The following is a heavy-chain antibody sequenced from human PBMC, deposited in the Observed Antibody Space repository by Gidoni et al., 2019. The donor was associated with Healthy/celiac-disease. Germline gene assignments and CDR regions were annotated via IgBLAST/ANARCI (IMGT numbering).Heavy chain of an antibody. CDR3: AGAGSSSSSYGMDV. CDR2: IYYSGST. J-gene: IGHJ6*02. V-gene: IGHV4-59*01. Sequence: QVQLQESGPGLVKPSETLSLTCTVSGGSISSYYWSWLRQPPGKGLEWIGYIYYSGSTNYNPSLKSRVTISVDTSKNQFSLKLSSVTAADTAVYYCAGAGSSSSSYGMDVWGQGTTVTVSS. CDR1: GGSISSYY. D-gene: IGHD6-6*01.